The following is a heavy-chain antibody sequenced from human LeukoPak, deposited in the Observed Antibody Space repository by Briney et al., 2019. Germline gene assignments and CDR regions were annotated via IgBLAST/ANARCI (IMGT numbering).Heavy chain of an antibody. CDR3: ARVDQAYPERWLQLGYYYMDV. CDR2: MNPNSGNT. V-gene: IGHV1-8*01. J-gene: IGHJ6*03. CDR1: GYTFTSYD. D-gene: IGHD5-24*01. Sequence: ASVKVSCKASGYTFTSYDINWVRQATGQGLEWMGWMNPNSGNTGYAQKFQGRVTMTRNTSISTAYMELSSLRSDDTAVYYCARVDQAYPERWLQLGYYYMDVWGKGTTVTVSS.